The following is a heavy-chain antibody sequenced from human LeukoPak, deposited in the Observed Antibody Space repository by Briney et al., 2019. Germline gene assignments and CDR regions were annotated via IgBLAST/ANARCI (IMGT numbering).Heavy chain of an antibody. Sequence: GGSLRLSCAASGFTFNSYGMNWVRQAPGKGLEWVSSISTSTSYIYYADSVKGRFTISRDNAKNSLYLQMNSLRAEDTAVYYSARLEVVAATEDPYYYKYGMDVWGQGTTVTVSS. CDR3: ARLEVVAATEDPYYYKYGMDV. V-gene: IGHV3-21*01. D-gene: IGHD2-15*01. CDR1: GFTFNSYG. CDR2: ISTSTSYI. J-gene: IGHJ6*02.